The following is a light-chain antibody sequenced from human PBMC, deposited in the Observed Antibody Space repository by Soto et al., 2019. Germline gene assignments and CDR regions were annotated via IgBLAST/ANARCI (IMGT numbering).Light chain of an antibody. V-gene: IGKV2-28*01. CDR1: QSLLHSNGYNY. Sequence: DIVMTQSPLSLPVTPVESASISCRSSQSLLHSNGYNYLDWYVQKPGQSPRLLMYLGSNRAPGVPDRFSGSGSGTDFTLKISRVEAEDVGVYYCMRALQTPPASGQGGKADI. J-gene: IGKJ1*01. CDR3: MRALQTPPA. CDR2: LGS.